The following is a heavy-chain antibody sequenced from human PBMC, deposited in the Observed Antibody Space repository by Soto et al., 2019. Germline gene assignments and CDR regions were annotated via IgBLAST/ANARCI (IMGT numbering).Heavy chain of an antibody. CDR2: IWYDGSNK. CDR1: GFTFSSYG. CDR3: ARDPFRLVGANWFDP. D-gene: IGHD1-26*01. V-gene: IGHV3-33*01. J-gene: IGHJ5*02. Sequence: PGGSLRLSCAASGFTFSSYGMHWVRQAPGKGLEWVAVIWYDGSNKYYADSVKGRFTISRDNSKNTLYLQMNSLRAEDTAVYYCARDPFRLVGANWFDPWGQGTLVTVSS.